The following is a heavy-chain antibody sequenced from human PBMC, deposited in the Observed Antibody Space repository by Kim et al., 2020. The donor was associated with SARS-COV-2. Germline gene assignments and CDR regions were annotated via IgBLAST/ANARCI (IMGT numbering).Heavy chain of an antibody. J-gene: IGHJ3*02. D-gene: IGHD3-22*01. Sequence: GGSLRLSCAASGFTFSSYAMHWVRQAPGKGLEWVAVISYDGINKYYADSVKGRFTISRDNSKNTLNLQMNSLRTEDTAVYYCARDSDDYLYYDSSGYYYGAFDIWGQGTMVTVSS. CDR2: ISYDGINK. CDR1: GFTFSSYA. V-gene: IGHV3-30-3*01. CDR3: ARDSDDYLYYDSSGYYYGAFDI.